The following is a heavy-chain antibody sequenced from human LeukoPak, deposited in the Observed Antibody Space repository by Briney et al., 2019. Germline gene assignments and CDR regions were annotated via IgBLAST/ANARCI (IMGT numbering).Heavy chain of an antibody. CDR2: INPSGYST. V-gene: IGHV1-46*01. D-gene: IGHD2-2*01. J-gene: IGHJ5*02. CDR3: ATLTSTSSKEPNWFDP. Sequence: GASVKVSCKASGYTFTSYYMHWVRQAPGQGLEWMGIINPSGYSTIYAQKFQGRVTMTEDTSTDTAYMELSSLRSEDTAVYYCATLTSTSSKEPNWFDPWGQGTLVTVS. CDR1: GYTFTSYY.